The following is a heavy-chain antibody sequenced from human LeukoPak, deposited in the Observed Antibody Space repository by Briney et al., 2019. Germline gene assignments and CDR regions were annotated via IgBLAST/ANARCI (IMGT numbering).Heavy chain of an antibody. CDR2: TYYRSKWYN. CDR3: ARGASSGYHNWFDP. D-gene: IGHD3-22*01. Sequence: SQTLSLTCAISGDSVSSNSAAWNWIRQSPSRGLEWLGRTYYRSKWYNDYAISVKSRITIDPDTSKNQFSLKLSSVTAADTAVYYCARGASSGYHNWFDPWGQGTLVTVSS. J-gene: IGHJ5*02. CDR1: GDSVSSNSAA. V-gene: IGHV6-1*01.